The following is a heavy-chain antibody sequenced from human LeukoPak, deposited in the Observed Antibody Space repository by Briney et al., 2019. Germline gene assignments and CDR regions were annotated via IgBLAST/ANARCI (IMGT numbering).Heavy chain of an antibody. Sequence: SETLSLTCTLSRGSIMTTHWWSWVRQPPGKGLEWIGEIYHTGTTNYSPSLKSRVTISVDTSKNQFSLKLSSVTAADTAVYYCASFSSRIEYSPRPAFDIWGQGTMVTVSS. V-gene: IGHV4-4*02. J-gene: IGHJ3*02. CDR3: ASFSSRIEYSPRPAFDI. CDR2: IYHTGTT. D-gene: IGHD6-6*01. CDR1: RGSIMTTHW.